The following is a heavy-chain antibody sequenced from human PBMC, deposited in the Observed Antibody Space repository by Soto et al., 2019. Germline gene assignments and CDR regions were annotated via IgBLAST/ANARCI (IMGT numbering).Heavy chain of an antibody. V-gene: IGHV5-10-1*01. Sequence: PGESLKISCKGSGYSFTSYWISWVRQMRGKGLEWMGRIDPSDSYTNYSPSFQGHVTISADKSISTAYLQWSSLKASDTAMYYCARARPGDYDFWSGYSEGRYGMDVWGQGTTVTVSS. CDR2: IDPSDSYT. J-gene: IGHJ6*02. D-gene: IGHD3-3*01. CDR1: GYSFTSYW. CDR3: ARARPGDYDFWSGYSEGRYGMDV.